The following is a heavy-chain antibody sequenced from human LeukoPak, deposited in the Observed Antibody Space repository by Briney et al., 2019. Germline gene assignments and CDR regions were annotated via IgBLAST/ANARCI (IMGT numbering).Heavy chain of an antibody. D-gene: IGHD6-19*01. Sequence: PGGSLRLSCAASGFTFSSYAMSWVRQAPGKGLEWVSGISWNSGSIGYADSVKGRFTISRDNAKNSLYLQMNSLRAEDTALYYCAKDILDGGLAVAGPFDYWGQGTLVTVSS. J-gene: IGHJ4*02. V-gene: IGHV3-9*01. CDR1: GFTFSSYA. CDR2: ISWNSGSI. CDR3: AKDILDGGLAVAGPFDY.